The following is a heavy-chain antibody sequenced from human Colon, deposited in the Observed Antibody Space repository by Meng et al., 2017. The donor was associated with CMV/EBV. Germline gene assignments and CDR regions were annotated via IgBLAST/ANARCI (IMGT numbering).Heavy chain of an antibody. Sequence: GGSLRLSCAASGFSVSRNYVSWVRQGPGKGLEWLAVIYDTGSRYYADSVKGRFTVSRDESKNTVFLQMNNLRPEDTAVYYCARNRLERGGDCYFADSWGQGTLVTVSS. CDR1: GFSVSRNY. CDR2: IYDTGSR. D-gene: IGHD2-21*02. CDR3: ARNRLERGGDCYFADS. J-gene: IGHJ5*02. V-gene: IGHV3-53*01.